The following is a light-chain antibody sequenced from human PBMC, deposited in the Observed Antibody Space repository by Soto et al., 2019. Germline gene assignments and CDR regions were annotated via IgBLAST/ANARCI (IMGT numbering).Light chain of an antibody. CDR2: GAS. CDR3: QQYDDSLYT. J-gene: IGKJ2*01. Sequence: EIVLTQSPGTLSLSPGERATLSCRASQSVSSRHLAWYQQKPGQAPRLLIYGASSRATGIPDRFSGSGSGTDFTLTISRLEPEDFAVYYCQQYDDSLYTFGQGTKLEIK. CDR1: QSVSSRH. V-gene: IGKV3-20*01.